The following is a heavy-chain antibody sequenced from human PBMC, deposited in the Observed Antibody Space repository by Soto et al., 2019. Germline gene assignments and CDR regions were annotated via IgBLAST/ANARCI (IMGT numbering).Heavy chain of an antibody. CDR3: AKDWYHTIDS. CDR1: GFDFSNTW. Sequence: AGGSLRLSCATSGFDFSNTWIHWVRQVPGQGLVWVSRINSDGSSIIYADSVKGRFTLSRDNAKNTVHLQMSSLRVEDTAVYYCAKDWYHTIDSWGQGIPVTVS. CDR2: INSDGSSI. V-gene: IGHV3-74*01. D-gene: IGHD1-20*01. J-gene: IGHJ4*02.